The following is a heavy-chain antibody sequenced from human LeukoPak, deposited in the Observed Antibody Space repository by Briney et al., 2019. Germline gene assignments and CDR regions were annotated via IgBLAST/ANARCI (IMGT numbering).Heavy chain of an antibody. J-gene: IGHJ4*02. CDR1: GGSFSGYY. Sequence: PSETLSLTCAVYGGSFSGYYLSWIRQPPGKGLEWVGEINHSGSTNYNPSLKSRVTISVDTSKNQFTLTLSSVTAAETAVYYCAGGRLTRSTTSNTGYRSSWDVYWGQGTLVTVSS. D-gene: IGHD6-13*01. CDR2: INHSGST. V-gene: IGHV4-34*01. CDR3: AGGRLTRSTTSNTGYRSSWDVY.